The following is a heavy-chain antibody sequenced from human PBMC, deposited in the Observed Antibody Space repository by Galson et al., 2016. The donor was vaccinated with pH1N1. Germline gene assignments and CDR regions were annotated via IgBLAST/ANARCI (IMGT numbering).Heavy chain of an antibody. J-gene: IGHJ4*02. D-gene: IGHD5-24*01. V-gene: IGHV3-7*01. CDR1: GFTFGNYW. CDR3: ARFNDGA. CDR2: IKEDGSAK. Sequence: SLRLSCAASGFTFGNYWMHWVRQAPGKGLEWAANIKEDGSAKYYVDSVKGRFTISRDNARDSLYLQMNSLRAEDTAVYYCARFNDGAWGQGTLVSVSS.